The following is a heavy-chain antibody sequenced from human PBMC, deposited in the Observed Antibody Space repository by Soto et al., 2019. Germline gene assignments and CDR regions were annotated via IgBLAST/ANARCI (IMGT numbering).Heavy chain of an antibody. CDR2: INHSGST. J-gene: IGHJ4*02. D-gene: IGHD3-22*01. CDR3: ARGHDSSGYYSSFDY. V-gene: IGHV4-34*01. Sequence: PSETLSLTCAVCGGSFSGYYWSWIRQPPGKGLEWIGEINHSGSTNYNPSLKSRVTISVDTSKNQFSLKLSSVTAADTAVYYCARGHDSSGYYSSFDYWGQGTLVTVSS. CDR1: GGSFSGYY.